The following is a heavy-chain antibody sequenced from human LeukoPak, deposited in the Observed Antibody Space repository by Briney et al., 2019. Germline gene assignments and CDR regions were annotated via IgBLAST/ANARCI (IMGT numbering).Heavy chain of an antibody. CDR3: AKDNDRQTRLRSDY. CDR1: GFPFSSYG. J-gene: IGHJ4*01. V-gene: IGHV3-30*02. CDR2: IRYDGSNK. D-gene: IGHD3-22*01. Sequence: PGGSLRLFCAASGFPFSSYGMHWVRQAPGKGLEWVAFIRYDGSNKYYADSVKGRFTISRDNSKNTLYLHMNSLRAEDTAVYYCAKDNDRQTRLRSDYWGQGTLVTVSS.